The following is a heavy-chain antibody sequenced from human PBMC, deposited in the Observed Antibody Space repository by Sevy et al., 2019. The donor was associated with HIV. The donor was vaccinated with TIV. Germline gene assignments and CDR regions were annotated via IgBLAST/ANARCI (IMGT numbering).Heavy chain of an antibody. D-gene: IGHD2-2*01. CDR1: GFTFSKYS. CDR2: LSFACGRI. V-gene: IGHV3-23*01. Sequence: GSLRLSCVASGFTFSKYSMSWVRQTPGKGLEWVSTLSFACGRINYADSVKGRFTMSRDDSRNTFYLQMDSLRAEDTAIYYCAREVCSKPHDYWGQGTLVTVSS. J-gene: IGHJ4*02. CDR3: AREVCSKPHDY.